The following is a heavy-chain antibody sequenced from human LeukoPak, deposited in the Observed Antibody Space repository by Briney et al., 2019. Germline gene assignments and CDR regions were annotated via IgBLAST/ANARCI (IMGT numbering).Heavy chain of an antibody. J-gene: IGHJ6*03. Sequence: PSQTLSLTCTVSGGSISSGSYYWSWIRQPAGKGLEWIGRIYTSGSTNYNPSLKSRVTISVDTSKNQFPLKPSSVTAAATAVYYCAREGCTNGVCFLYYYYMDVWGKGTTVTVSS. CDR3: AREGCTNGVCFLYYYYMDV. D-gene: IGHD2-8*01. CDR1: GGSISSGSYY. CDR2: IYTSGST. V-gene: IGHV4-61*02.